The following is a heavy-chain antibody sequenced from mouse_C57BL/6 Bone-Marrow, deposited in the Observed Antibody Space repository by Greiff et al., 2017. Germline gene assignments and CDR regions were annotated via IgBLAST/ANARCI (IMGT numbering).Heavy chain of an antibody. CDR3: VRHFAHYYYGVFDV. V-gene: IGHV10-1*01. J-gene: IGHJ1*03. CDR1: GFSFNTYA. D-gene: IGHD1-1*01. CDR2: IRSKSNNYAT. Sequence: EVMLVESGGGLVQPKGSLKLSCAASGFSFNTYAMNWVRQAPGKGLEWVARIRSKSNNYATYYADSVKDRFTISRDDSESMLYLQMNNLKTEDTAMYYCVRHFAHYYYGVFDVWGTGTTVTVSS.